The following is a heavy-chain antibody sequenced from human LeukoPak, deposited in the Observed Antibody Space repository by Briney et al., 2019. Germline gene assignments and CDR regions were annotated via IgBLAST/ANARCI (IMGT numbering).Heavy chain of an antibody. D-gene: IGHD6-13*01. CDR1: GFTFSSYG. J-gene: IGHJ4*02. CDR2: VSYDGSNK. CDR3: AKDQVFASSWVFSLDY. V-gene: IGHV3-30*18. Sequence: GRSLRLSCAASGFTFSSYGMHWVRQAPGKGLEWVAVVSYDGSNKYYADSVKGRFTISRDNSKNTLYLQMNSLRAEDTAVYYCAKDQVFASSWVFSLDYWGQGTLVTVSS.